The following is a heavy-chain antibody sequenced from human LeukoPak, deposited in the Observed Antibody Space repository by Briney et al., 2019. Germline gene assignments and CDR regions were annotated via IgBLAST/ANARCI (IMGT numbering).Heavy chain of an antibody. J-gene: IGHJ5*02. V-gene: IGHV4-59*01. CDR1: GGSISSYY. D-gene: IGHD2-2*01. CDR3: ARAGGDVVVPAAMGRFDP. CDR2: IYYSGST. Sequence: SETLSLTCTVSGGSISSYYWSWIRQPPGKGLEWIGYIYYSGSTNYNPSLKSRVAISVDTSKHQFSLKLSSVTAADTAVYYCARAGGDVVVPAAMGRFDPWGQGTLVTVSS.